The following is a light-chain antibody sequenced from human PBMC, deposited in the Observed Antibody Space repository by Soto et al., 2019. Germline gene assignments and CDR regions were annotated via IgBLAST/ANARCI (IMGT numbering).Light chain of an antibody. Sequence: QSVLTQPASVSGSPGQSITISCTGTSSEIGGYNYVSWYQHQPGKAPKLMIFDVSNRHSGVSNRFSGSKTGNTASLSIFGLQAEDEVDYYCSSYTASSTDVFGTGTKVTVL. CDR1: SSEIGGYNY. J-gene: IGLJ1*01. CDR2: DVS. V-gene: IGLV2-14*03. CDR3: SSYTASSTDV.